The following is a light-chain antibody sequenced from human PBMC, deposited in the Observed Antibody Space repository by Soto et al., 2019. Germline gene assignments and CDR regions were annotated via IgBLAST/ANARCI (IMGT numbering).Light chain of an antibody. CDR1: NSNVGGGYD. J-gene: IGLJ2*01. V-gene: IGLV1-44*01. CDR2: SNN. Sequence: QSVLTQPPSVSGAPGQTVTISCTGSNSNVGGGYDVHWYQQLPGSAPKLLIYSNNQRPSGVPNRFSGSKSGTSASLAISGLQSEDEADYYCAAWDDSLNGVVFGGGTKLTVL. CDR3: AAWDDSLNGVV.